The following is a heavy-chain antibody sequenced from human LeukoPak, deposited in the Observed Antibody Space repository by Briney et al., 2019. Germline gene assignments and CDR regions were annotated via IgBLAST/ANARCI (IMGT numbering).Heavy chain of an antibody. J-gene: IGHJ1*01. V-gene: IGHV3-48*04. CDR1: GFTFSSYS. CDR3: ARDLGYCDSDDYYRGAEYFQH. Sequence: GGSLRLSCAASGFTFSSYSMNWVRQAPGKGLEWISYISSSGGTIYYADSVKGRFTISRDNAKNSLYLQMNSLRAEDTAVYYCARDLGYCDSDDYYRGAEYFQHWGQGTLVTVSS. D-gene: IGHD3-22*01. CDR2: ISSSGGTI.